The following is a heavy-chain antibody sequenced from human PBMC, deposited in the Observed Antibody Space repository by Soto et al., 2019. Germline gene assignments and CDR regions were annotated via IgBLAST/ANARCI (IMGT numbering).Heavy chain of an antibody. Sequence: EMQLVESGGGLVKPGGSLRLSCAGSGFSFSTYNMNWVRQAPGKALEWVSFISTGSSYKLYADSVKGRFTISRDNAKNSLSLQMNSLRSDDTAVYYCARQPGIAVAGAAVIDAFDIWGQGTVVTVSS. J-gene: IGHJ3*02. V-gene: IGHV3-21*01. CDR1: GFSFSTYN. D-gene: IGHD6-19*01. CDR2: ISTGSSYK. CDR3: ARQPGIAVAGAAVIDAFDI.